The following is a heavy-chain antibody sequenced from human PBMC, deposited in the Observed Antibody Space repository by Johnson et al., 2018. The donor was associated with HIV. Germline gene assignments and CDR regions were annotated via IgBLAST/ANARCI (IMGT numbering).Heavy chain of an antibody. V-gene: IGHV3-30*04. Sequence: VQLVESGGGVVQPGRSLRLSCAASRFTFSSYALHWVRQAPGKGLEWVAIISYDGSNKYYADSVRGRFTLSRDNSKNTLYLQMNSLRAEDTAVYYCARDEAQTLASAGRDAFDFWGQGTAVTV. CDR2: ISYDGSNK. J-gene: IGHJ3*01. CDR3: ARDEAQTLASAGRDAFDF. D-gene: IGHD6-13*01. CDR1: RFTFSSYA.